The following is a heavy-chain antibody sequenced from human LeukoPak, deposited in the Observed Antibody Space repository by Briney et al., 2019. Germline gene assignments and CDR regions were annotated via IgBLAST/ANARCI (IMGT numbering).Heavy chain of an antibody. Sequence: PSETLSLTCTVSGGSISSYYWSWIRQPPGKGLEWIGYIYYSGSTNYNPSLKSRVTISVDTSKNQFSLKLSSVTAADTAVYYCARGYVYCSSTSCLGIWGQGTMVTVSS. CDR1: GGSISSYY. V-gene: IGHV4-59*01. J-gene: IGHJ3*02. D-gene: IGHD2-2*01. CDR3: ARGYVYCSSTSCLGI. CDR2: IYYSGST.